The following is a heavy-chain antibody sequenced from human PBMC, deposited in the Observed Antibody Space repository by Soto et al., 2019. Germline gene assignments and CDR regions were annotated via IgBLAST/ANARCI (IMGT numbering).Heavy chain of an antibody. CDR1: GFTFSSYG. CDR2: ISYDGSNK. V-gene: IGHV3-30*18. D-gene: IGHD2-8*01. J-gene: IGHJ3*01. Sequence: GGSLRLSCAASGFTFSSYGIHWVRQAPGKGLEWVAVISYDGSNKYYADSVKGRFTISRDNSKNTLYLQMNSLRAEDTAVYYCAKAVGLAFIVLMLYANHDAFAFWGQGTMVTVSS. CDR3: AKAVGLAFIVLMLYANHDAFAF.